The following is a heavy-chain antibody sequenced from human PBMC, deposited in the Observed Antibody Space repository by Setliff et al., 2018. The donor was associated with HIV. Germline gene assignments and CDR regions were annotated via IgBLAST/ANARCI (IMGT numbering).Heavy chain of an antibody. V-gene: IGHV3-23*01. D-gene: IGHD3-22*01. CDR1: HFTFSTYA. Sequence: GGSLRLSCAASHFTFSTYAMTWVRQAPGKGLEWVSTISGSGGSTYYADSVKGRFTTSRDNSKNTLYLQMNSLKTEDTAVYYCTTDRPYYYDTSEYRKPQDYWGQGTLVTVSS. CDR2: ISGSGGST. CDR3: TTDRPYYYDTSEYRKPQDY. J-gene: IGHJ4*02.